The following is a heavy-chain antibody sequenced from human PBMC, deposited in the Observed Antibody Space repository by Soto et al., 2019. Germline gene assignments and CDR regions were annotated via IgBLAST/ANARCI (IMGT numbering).Heavy chain of an antibody. CDR3: ARAAMTTRGPYYGMDV. CDR2: IYYSGST. D-gene: IGHD4-4*01. CDR1: GGSISSGNYY. J-gene: IGHJ6*02. Sequence: PSETLSHTCTVSGGSISSGNYYWSWIRQPPGKGLEWIGYIYYSGSTYYNPSLKSRFTISVDTSKNQFSLKLSPVTAADTAVYYCARAAMTTRGPYYGMDVWGQGTTVT. V-gene: IGHV4-30-4*01.